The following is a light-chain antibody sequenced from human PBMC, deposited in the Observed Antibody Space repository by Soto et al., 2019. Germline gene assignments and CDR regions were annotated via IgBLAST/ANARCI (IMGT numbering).Light chain of an antibody. Sequence: QSVLTQPPSVSGTLGQRVTISCTGSSSNIGAGYDVQWYQQLPGTAPKLLIQSNTNRPSGVPDRFSASKSGTSASLAITGLQAEDEADYHCQSYDRSLSGVLFGGGTKVTVL. CDR1: SSNIGAGYD. J-gene: IGLJ2*01. CDR3: QSYDRSLSGVL. V-gene: IGLV1-40*01. CDR2: SNT.